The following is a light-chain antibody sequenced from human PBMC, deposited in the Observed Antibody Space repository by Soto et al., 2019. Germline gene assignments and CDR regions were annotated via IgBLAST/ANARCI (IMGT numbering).Light chain of an antibody. J-gene: IGLJ1*01. CDR3: SSYTISSSLYV. CDR2: QVS. CDR1: SSDVGNYNY. V-gene: IGLV2-14*01. Sequence: ALTQPASVSRSPGQSITISCTGTSSDVGNYNYVSWYQQHPGKAPQLMIFQVSNRASGVSNRFSGSKSGDTASLTISGLQAEVEADYYCSSYTISSSLYVFGTGPTVTVL.